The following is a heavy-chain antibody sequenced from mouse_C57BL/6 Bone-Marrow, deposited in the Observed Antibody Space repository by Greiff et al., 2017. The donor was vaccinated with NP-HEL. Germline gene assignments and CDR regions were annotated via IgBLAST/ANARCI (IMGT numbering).Heavy chain of an antibody. D-gene: IGHD2-2*01. CDR3: ARENGNDVSWDFDG. CDR1: GYTFTDYY. J-gene: IGHJ1*03. CDR2: INPYNGGT. V-gene: IGHV1-19*01. Sequence: VQLQQSGPVLVKPGASVKMSCKASGYTFTDYYMNWVKQSHGKSLEWIGVINPYNGGTSYNQKFKGKATLTVDTSSSTAYMELNSLTSEDSAVYYCARENGNDVSWDFDGWGTGTTVTVSS.